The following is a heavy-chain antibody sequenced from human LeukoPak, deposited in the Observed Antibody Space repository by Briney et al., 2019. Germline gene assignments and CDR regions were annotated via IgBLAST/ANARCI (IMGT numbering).Heavy chain of an antibody. J-gene: IGHJ4*02. CDR3: ASHVIAVAGTTGY. CDR2: IYSGGST. Sequence: GGSMRLSCAASGLTVSSDYMSWVRQAPGKGLEWVSVIYSGGSTYYADSVKGRLTISRDNSKNTLYLQMNSLRAEDTAVYYCASHVIAVAGTTGYWGQGTLVTVSS. V-gene: IGHV3-53*01. D-gene: IGHD6-19*01. CDR1: GLTVSSDY.